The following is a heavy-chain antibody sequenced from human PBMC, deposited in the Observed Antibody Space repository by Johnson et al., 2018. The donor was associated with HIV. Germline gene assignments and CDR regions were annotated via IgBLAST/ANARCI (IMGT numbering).Heavy chain of an antibody. V-gene: IGHV3-20*04. CDR3: ASGVYSSGWSWDVACDI. CDR2: INWNGGST. D-gene: IGHD6-13*01. J-gene: IGHJ3*02. CDR1: GFTFDDYG. Sequence: VQLVESGGGVVRPGGSLRLSCAASGFTFDDYGMSWVRLAPGKGLEWVSGINWNGGSTGYADSVKGRFSISRDNAKNSLYLQMDSLRAEDTALYYCASGVYSSGWSWDVACDIWGQGTMVTVSS.